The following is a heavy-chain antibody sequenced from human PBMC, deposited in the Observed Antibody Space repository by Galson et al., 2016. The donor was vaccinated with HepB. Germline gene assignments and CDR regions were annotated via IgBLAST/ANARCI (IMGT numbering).Heavy chain of an antibody. J-gene: IGHJ3*02. V-gene: IGHV4-30-4*08. CDR1: GGSISSTNHF. D-gene: IGHD1-14*01. Sequence: TLSLTCTVSGGSISSTNHFWSWIRQPPGKALEWIGYIYHSGAAHYNPSLKSRVTLSVDTSKNQFSLRLSAVTAADTAVYYCAREAITGADDAFDIWGQGTMVTVSS. CDR2: IYHSGAA. CDR3: AREAITGADDAFDI.